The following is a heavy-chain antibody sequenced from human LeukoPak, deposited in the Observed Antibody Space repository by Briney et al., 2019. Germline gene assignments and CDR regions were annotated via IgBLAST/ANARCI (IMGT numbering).Heavy chain of an antibody. Sequence: SETLSLTCAVYGGSLSGYYWSWIRQPPGKGLEWIGEINHSGSTNYNPSLKSRVTISVDTSKNQFSLKLSSVTAADTAVYYCARRPRPPYAARPMDYWGQGTLVTVSS. V-gene: IGHV4-34*01. D-gene: IGHD6-6*01. CDR2: INHSGST. CDR3: ARRPRPPYAARPMDY. CDR1: GGSLSGYY. J-gene: IGHJ4*02.